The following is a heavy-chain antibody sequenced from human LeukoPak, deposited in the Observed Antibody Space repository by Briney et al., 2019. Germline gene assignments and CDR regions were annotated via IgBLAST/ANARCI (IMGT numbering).Heavy chain of an antibody. J-gene: IGHJ4*02. CDR1: GGSISSYY. V-gene: IGHV4-4*07. Sequence: TSETLSLTCTVSGGSISSYYWSWIRQPAGKGLEWIGRIYTSGSTNYNPSLKSRVTMSVDTSKNQFSLKLSSVTAADTAVYYCASGRYSSAWYDAYYFDYWGQGTLVTVSS. CDR3: ASGRYSSAWYDAYYFDY. D-gene: IGHD6-19*01. CDR2: IYTSGST.